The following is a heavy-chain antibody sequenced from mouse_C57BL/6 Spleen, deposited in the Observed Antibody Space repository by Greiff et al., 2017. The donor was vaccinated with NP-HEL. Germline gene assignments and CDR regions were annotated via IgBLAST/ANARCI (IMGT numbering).Heavy chain of an antibody. D-gene: IGHD2-2*01. Sequence: QVQLQQSGAELMKPGASVKLSCKATGYTFTGYWIEWVKQRPGHGLEWIGEILPGSGSTNYTEKFKGKATFTADTSSNTAYMQLSSLTTEDSAIYYCARPMVTTVEDFDVWGTGTTVTVSS. J-gene: IGHJ1*03. CDR3: ARPMVTTVEDFDV. CDR1: GYTFTGYW. V-gene: IGHV1-9*01. CDR2: ILPGSGST.